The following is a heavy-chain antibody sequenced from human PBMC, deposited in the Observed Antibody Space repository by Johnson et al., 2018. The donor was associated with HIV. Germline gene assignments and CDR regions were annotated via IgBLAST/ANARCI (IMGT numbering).Heavy chain of an antibody. CDR1: GFTFSSYD. Sequence: VQLVESGGGLVQPGGSLRLSCAASGFTFSSYDMHWVRQATGKVLEWVSAIGTAGDTYYPGSVTGRFTVSREDAKNSLYLQMNSLRAGDTALYYCARAVCRGGRCYSHDAFDIWGQGTMVTVSS. V-gene: IGHV3-13*01. J-gene: IGHJ3*02. D-gene: IGHD2-15*01. CDR3: ARAVCRGGRCYSHDAFDI. CDR2: IGTAGDT.